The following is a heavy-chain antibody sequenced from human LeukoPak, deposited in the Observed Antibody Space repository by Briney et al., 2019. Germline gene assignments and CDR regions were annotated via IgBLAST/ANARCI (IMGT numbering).Heavy chain of an antibody. V-gene: IGHV4-39*07. CDR3: ARGRRGGFGEFDY. CDR1: GGSISSSSYY. CDR2: IYYSGST. D-gene: IGHD3-10*01. J-gene: IGHJ4*02. Sequence: SETLSLTCTVSGGSISSSSYYWGWIRQPPGKGLEWIGSIYYSGSTYYNPSLKSRVTISVDTSQNRFSLKLSSVTAADTAVYYCARGRRGGFGEFDYWGQGTLVTVSS.